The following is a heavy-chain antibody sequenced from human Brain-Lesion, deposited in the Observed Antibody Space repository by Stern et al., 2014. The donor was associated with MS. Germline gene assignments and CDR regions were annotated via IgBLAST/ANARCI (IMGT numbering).Heavy chain of an antibody. Sequence: QVQLVESGPGLVKPSETLSLTCTVAGGSVSSTSYAWAWIRQPPGKGLEWIGTIYYSGNTYYRPSLKSRLTISRDTPKNQFSLQLRSVTAADTAVYYCAGEEDIRYCSGGSCTGNWFDPWGQGTLVTVSS. D-gene: IGHD2-15*01. CDR2: IYYSGNT. V-gene: IGHV4-39*01. CDR1: GGSVSSTSYA. CDR3: AGEEDIRYCSGGSCTGNWFDP. J-gene: IGHJ5*02.